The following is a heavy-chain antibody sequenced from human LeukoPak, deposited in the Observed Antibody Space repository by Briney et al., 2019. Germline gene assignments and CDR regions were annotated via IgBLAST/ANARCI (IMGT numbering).Heavy chain of an antibody. V-gene: IGHV3-21*01. CDR2: ITSTSSYI. CDR1: GFTFSSYN. Sequence: GGSLRLSCAASGFTFSSYNMNWVRQAPGKGLEWVSSITSTSSYIYYADSVKGRFTISRDNAKNSLYLQMNSLRAEDTAVYYCARRDLVVITIDIWGQGTMVTVSS. CDR3: ARRDLVVITIDI. J-gene: IGHJ3*02. D-gene: IGHD3-22*01.